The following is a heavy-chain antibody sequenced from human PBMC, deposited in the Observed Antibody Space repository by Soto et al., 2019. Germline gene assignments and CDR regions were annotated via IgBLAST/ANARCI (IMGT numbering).Heavy chain of an antibody. J-gene: IGHJ6*02. CDR3: ARGSSIAGLYYGMDV. CDR1: GGSISSGGYY. V-gene: IGHV4-31*03. Sequence: SETLSLTCTVSGGSISSGGYYWSWIRQHPGKGLEWIGYIYYSGSTYYNPSLKSRVTISLDTPNNQFSLKLSSVTAADTAVYYCARGSSIAGLYYGMDVWGQGTTVTVSS. D-gene: IGHD6-6*01. CDR2: IYYSGST.